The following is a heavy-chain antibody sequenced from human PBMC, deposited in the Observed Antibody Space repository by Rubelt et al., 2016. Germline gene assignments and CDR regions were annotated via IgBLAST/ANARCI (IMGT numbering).Heavy chain of an antibody. D-gene: IGHD1-1*01. CDR1: GGTFRSYA. J-gene: IGHJ3*02. CDR3: ARDQLALYAFDI. CDR2: IIPIFGTA. V-gene: IGHV1-69*01. Sequence: QVQLVQSGAEVKKPGSSVKVSCKASGGTFRSYAISWVRQAPGQGLEWMGGIIPIFGTATYAQKFQGRVTIIADESTSTSYMELSSLRSEDTAVYYCARDQLALYAFDIWGQGTTVTVSS.